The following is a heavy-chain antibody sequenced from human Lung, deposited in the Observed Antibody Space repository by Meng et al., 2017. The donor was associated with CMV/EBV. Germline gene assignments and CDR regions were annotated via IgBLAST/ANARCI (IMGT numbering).Heavy chain of an antibody. CDR1: GLTFSRYA. J-gene: IGHJ4*02. Sequence: GESXKISCAASGLTFSRYAMTWVRQAPGEGLEWVSSISDNGDSTYYADSVKGRFPITRDNSKNILYLHLYSLRAEDTAIYYGENPSRLGIFGNFWGQGTLVTVSS. V-gene: IGHV3-23*01. CDR2: ISDNGDST. D-gene: IGHD3-3*01. CDR3: ENPSRLGIFGNF.